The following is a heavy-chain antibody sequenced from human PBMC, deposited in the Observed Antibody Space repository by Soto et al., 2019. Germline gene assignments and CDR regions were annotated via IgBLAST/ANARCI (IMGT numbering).Heavy chain of an antibody. CDR1: GGTFSSYS. J-gene: IGHJ4*02. CDR2: IIPIFGTA. D-gene: IGHD3-9*01. V-gene: IGHV1-69*13. CDR3: ARAPNILTVKYYFDY. Sequence: GASVKVSCNASGGTFSSYSINWVRQAPGQGLEWMGGIIPIFGTANNAQKFQGRVTITADESATTVYMELSSLRSEDTAVYYCARAPNILTVKYYFDYWGQGTLVTVSS.